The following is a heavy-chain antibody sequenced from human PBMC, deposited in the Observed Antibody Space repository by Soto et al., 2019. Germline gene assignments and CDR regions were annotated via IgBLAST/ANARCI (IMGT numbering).Heavy chain of an antibody. J-gene: IGHJ6*02. Sequence: GGSLRLACAVYGLTVSSYGMHWVRQAPGKGLEWVAVIAFEGSNKYYADSVKGRFNSARDNSKNPLYLQMNSLRAEDTAVYYCAKGIVVVPAAIPVWRSYYYYYGMDVWGQGTTVTVSS. V-gene: IGHV3-30*18. CDR1: GLTVSSYG. CDR2: IAFEGSNK. D-gene: IGHD2-2*02. CDR3: AKGIVVVPAAIPVWRSYYYYYGMDV.